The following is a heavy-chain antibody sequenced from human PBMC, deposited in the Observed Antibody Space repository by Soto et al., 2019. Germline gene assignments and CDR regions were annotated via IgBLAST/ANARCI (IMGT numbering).Heavy chain of an antibody. J-gene: IGHJ4*01. D-gene: IGHD5-18*01. V-gene: IGHV3-15*01. CDR3: AITAMINRDSSTSFDS. Sequence: GDLSLSSEDARLSLSKLWITMIRQVPGRGLEWVGRIKSKSDGETADVAAPVKARFTISRDDSKNTVFLEMKSMKSEDTALYYCAITAMINRDSSTSFDSWSRGT. CDR1: RLSLSKLW. CDR2: IKSKSDGETA.